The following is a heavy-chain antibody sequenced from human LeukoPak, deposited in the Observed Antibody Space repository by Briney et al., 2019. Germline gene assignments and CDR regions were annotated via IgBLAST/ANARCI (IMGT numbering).Heavy chain of an antibody. CDR1: GFTFSNYG. Sequence: GGSLRLSCAASGFTFSNYGMHWVRQGPGKGLEWVAVILPDGSGKFYADAVKGRFTISRDNSMNTVFLQMNSLRGEDTALYCCAKERGAFSAYDYWGQGTLVTVSS. CDR3: AKERGAFSAYDY. CDR2: ILPDGSGK. V-gene: IGHV3-30*18. D-gene: IGHD6-19*01. J-gene: IGHJ4*02.